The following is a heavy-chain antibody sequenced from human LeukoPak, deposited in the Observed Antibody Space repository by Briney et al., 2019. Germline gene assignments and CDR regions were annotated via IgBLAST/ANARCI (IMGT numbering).Heavy chain of an antibody. V-gene: IGHV3-30*02. D-gene: IGHD6-19*01. CDR1: KFTFRSYD. Sequence: QPGGSLRLSCAASKFTFRSYDMQWVRQAPGKGLEWVAFIRHDGSNKDYVDSVKGRFTISRDNSKNTLYLQMNSLRIEDTAVYYCAKGAHSSGWPHNWSDPWGQGTLVTVSS. CDR2: IRHDGSNK. CDR3: AKGAHSSGWPHNWSDP. J-gene: IGHJ5*02.